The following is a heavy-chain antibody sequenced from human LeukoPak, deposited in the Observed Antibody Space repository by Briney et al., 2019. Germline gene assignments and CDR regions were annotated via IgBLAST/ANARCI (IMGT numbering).Heavy chain of an antibody. Sequence: SETLSLTCTVSGGSISSYYWSWIRQPPGKGLEWIGYIYYSGSTNSNHSLKSRFTISVDTSKNQSSLTLSSVTAADTAVYYCARVAGADSSGYYLDYYFDYWGQGTLVTVSS. CDR3: ARVAGADSSGYYLDYYFDY. V-gene: IGHV4-59*01. CDR2: IYYSGST. CDR1: GGSISSYY. J-gene: IGHJ4*02. D-gene: IGHD3-22*01.